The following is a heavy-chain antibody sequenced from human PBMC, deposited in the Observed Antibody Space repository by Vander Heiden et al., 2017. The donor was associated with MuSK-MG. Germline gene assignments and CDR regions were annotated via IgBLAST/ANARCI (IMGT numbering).Heavy chain of an antibody. Sequence: QLQLQESGPGLVKPSETLSLTLTVPGGSISSSTYFWGLIRQPPAKGLEWIGRIYYSGGTYYNPSIKSRVTISVDTAKNQFSLKLGSVTAADTAVYDCARHTVDIVVVPAATHFDYWGQGTLVTVSS. CDR3: ARHTVDIVVVPAATHFDY. CDR2: IYYSGGT. D-gene: IGHD2-2*01. J-gene: IGHJ4*02. CDR1: GGSISSSTYF. V-gene: IGHV4-39*01.